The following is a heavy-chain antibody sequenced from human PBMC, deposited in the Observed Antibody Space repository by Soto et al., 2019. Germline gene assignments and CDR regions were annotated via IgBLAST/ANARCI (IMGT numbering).Heavy chain of an antibody. Sequence: GGSLRLSCAASGFTFSSYGMHWVRQAPGKGLEWVAVISYDGSNKYYADSVKGRFTISRDNSKNTLYLQMNSLRAEDTAVYYCAKDSPNYDILTGYYGYYYGMDVWGQGTTVTVSS. J-gene: IGHJ6*02. CDR1: GFTFSSYG. V-gene: IGHV3-30*18. D-gene: IGHD3-9*01. CDR3: AKDSPNYDILTGYYGYYYGMDV. CDR2: ISYDGSNK.